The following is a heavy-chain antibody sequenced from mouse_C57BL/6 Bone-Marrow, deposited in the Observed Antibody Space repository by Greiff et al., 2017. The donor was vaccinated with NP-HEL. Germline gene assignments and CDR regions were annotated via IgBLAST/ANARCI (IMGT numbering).Heavy chain of an antibody. D-gene: IGHD2-4*01. CDR3: ARHWIYYDYDDGAWFAY. CDR2: ISSGGSYT. CDR1: GFTFSSYG. Sequence: EVMLVESGGDLVKPGGSLKLSCAASGFTFSSYGMSWVRQTPDKRLEWVATISSGGSYTYYPDRVKGRFTISRDNAKNTLYLQMSSLKSEDTAMYYCARHWIYYDYDDGAWFAYWGQGTLVTVSA. J-gene: IGHJ3*01. V-gene: IGHV5-6*01.